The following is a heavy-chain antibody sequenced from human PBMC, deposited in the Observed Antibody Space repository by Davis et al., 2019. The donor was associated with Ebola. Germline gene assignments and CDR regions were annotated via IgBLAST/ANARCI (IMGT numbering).Heavy chain of an antibody. CDR2: IYYSGST. CDR3: ARDPRAIFGVGGGMDV. D-gene: IGHD3-3*01. CDR1: GGSISSYY. V-gene: IGHV4-59*01. J-gene: IGHJ6*02. Sequence: PSETLSLTCTVSGGSISSYYWSWIRQPPGKGLEWIGYIYYSGSTNYNPSLKSRVTISVDTSKNQFSLKLSSVTAADTAVYYCARDPRAIFGVGGGMDVWGQGTTVTVSS.